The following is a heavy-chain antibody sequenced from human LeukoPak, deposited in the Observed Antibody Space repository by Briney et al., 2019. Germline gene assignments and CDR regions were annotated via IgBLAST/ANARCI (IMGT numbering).Heavy chain of an antibody. Sequence: PGGSLRLSCAASGFTFSSYSMNWVRQAPGKGLEWVSSISSSSSYIYYADSVKGRFTTSRDNAKNSLYLQMNSLRAEDTAVYYCAKGGYSSTYFDYWGQGTLVTVSS. CDR3: AKGGYSSTYFDY. D-gene: IGHD5-12*01. CDR2: ISSSSSYI. V-gene: IGHV3-21*01. J-gene: IGHJ4*02. CDR1: GFTFSSYS.